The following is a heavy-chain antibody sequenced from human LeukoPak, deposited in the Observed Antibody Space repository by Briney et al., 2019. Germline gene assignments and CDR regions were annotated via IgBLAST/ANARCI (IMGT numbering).Heavy chain of an antibody. J-gene: IGHJ5*02. CDR3: ARFTYCSSTSCYTARANNWFDP. D-gene: IGHD2-2*02. V-gene: IGHV4-34*01. CDR1: GGSFSGYY. Sequence: SETLSLTCAVYGGSFSGYYWSWIRQPPGKGLEWIGEINHSGSTNYNPSLKSRVTISVDTSKNQFSLKLSSVTAADTAVYYCARFTYCSSTSCYTARANNWFDPWGQGTLVTVSS. CDR2: INHSGST.